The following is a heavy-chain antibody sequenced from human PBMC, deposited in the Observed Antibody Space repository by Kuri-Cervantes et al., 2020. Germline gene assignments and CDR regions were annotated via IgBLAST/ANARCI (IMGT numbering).Heavy chain of an antibody. CDR3: ARMRTHIVVVVAAKVVGRYFDL. CDR1: GGTFSSYA. V-gene: IGHV1-69*05. Sequence: SVKVSCKASGGTFSSYAISWVRQAPGQGLEWMGGIIPIFGTANYAQKFQGRVTITTDESTSTAYMELSSLRSEDTAVYYCARMRTHIVVVVAAKVVGRYFDLWGRGTLVTVSS. CDR2: IIPIFGTA. D-gene: IGHD2-15*01. J-gene: IGHJ2*01.